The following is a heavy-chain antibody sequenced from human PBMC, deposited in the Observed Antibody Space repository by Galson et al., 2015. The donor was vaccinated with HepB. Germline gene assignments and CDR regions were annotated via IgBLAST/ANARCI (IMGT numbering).Heavy chain of an antibody. CDR3: ARRKGGYSSIWNPLDS. V-gene: IGHV1-2*04. CDR1: GYTFTDYY. Sequence: SVKVSCKASGYTFTDYYVHWVRQAPGQGLEWMGWINPRSGGTNHAQKFQGWVTMTRDTSINTAYLELSRLRSNDTAVYFCARRKGGYSSIWNPLDSWGQGTLVTVSS. CDR2: INPRSGGT. D-gene: IGHD6-13*01. J-gene: IGHJ5*01.